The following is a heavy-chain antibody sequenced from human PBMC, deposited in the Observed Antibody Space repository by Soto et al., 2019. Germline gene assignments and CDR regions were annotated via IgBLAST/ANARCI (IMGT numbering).Heavy chain of an antibody. V-gene: IGHV3-48*02. J-gene: IGHJ5*02. Sequence: PGGSLRLSCAASGFTFSTYSMNWVRQAPGKGLEWIPYITSSSTTIFYADSVKGRFTISRDNAKNSLYLQMNSLRDEDTAVYYCARDNGIEGSFDPWGQGTQVTVS. CDR1: GFTFSTYS. CDR2: ITSSSTTI. CDR3: ARDNGIEGSFDP.